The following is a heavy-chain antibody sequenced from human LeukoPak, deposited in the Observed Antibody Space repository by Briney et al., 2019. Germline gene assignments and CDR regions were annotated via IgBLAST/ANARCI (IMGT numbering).Heavy chain of an antibody. J-gene: IGHJ4*02. Sequence: SETLSLTCTVSGGSISSSSYYWGWIRQPPGKGLEWIGSIYYSGSTYYNPSLKSRVTISVDTSKNQFSLKLSSVTAADTAVYYCARGLLGGETNSWGQGPLVTVPS. D-gene: IGHD3-16*01. CDR2: IYYSGST. V-gene: IGHV4-39*01. CDR3: ARGLLGGETNS. CDR1: GGSISSSSYY.